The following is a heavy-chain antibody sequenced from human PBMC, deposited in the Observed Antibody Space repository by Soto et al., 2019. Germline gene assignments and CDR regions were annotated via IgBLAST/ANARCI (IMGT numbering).Heavy chain of an antibody. V-gene: IGHV4-39*07. Sequence: SETLSLTCTVSGGSIRDYFWTWIRQPPGKGLEWIGSMYYSGTTYSNPSLQSRVTISVDTSKNQFSLKLSSVTAADTAVYYCARGRHYDFWSGYYPSQYYYYYGMDVWGQGTTVTVSS. CDR2: MYYSGTT. J-gene: IGHJ6*02. CDR3: ARGRHYDFWSGYYPSQYYYYYGMDV. D-gene: IGHD3-3*01. CDR1: GGSIRDYF.